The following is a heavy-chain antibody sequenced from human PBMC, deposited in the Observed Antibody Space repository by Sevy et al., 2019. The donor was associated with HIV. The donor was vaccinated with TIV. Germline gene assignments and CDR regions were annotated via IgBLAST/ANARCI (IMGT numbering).Heavy chain of an antibody. CDR3: ARERGIVVVVAATHDAFDI. J-gene: IGHJ3*02. CDR2: ISSSSSYI. V-gene: IGHV3-21*01. Sequence: GGSLRLSCAASGFTFSSYSMNWVRQAPGKGLEWVSSISSSSSYIYYADSVKGRFTISRENAKSSLYLQMNSLRAEDTAVYYCARERGIVVVVAATHDAFDIWGQGTMVTVSS. D-gene: IGHD2-15*01. CDR1: GFTFSSYS.